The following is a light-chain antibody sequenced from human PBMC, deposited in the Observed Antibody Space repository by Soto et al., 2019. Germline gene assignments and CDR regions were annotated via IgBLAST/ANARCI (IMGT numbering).Light chain of an antibody. CDR3: QQRYKWPLT. J-gene: IGKJ4*01. V-gene: IGKV3-11*01. CDR2: DAS. Sequence: VLSQSPATLSLCPGERATLSCRASQSVSSYLAWYQQKPGQAPRLLIYDASNRATGIPARFSGSGSATDFTLTISSLEPEDFAVYYCQQRYKWPLTFGGGTKVDIK. CDR1: QSVSSY.